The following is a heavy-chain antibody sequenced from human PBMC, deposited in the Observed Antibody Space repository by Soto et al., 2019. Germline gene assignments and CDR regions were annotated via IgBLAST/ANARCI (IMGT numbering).Heavy chain of an antibody. CDR2: IYWDDDK. Sequence: QITLRESGPALVKPTQTLTVTCTFSGFSLSTSGVGVGWIRQPPGKALEWLALIYWDDDKRYSPSLKSRLTSTTDTTKNQVAPTMPNMDPLDTATYHCAKRQTYCGGNVYSGFDYWGQGTLVTVSS. CDR1: GFSLSTSGVG. D-gene: IGHD2-21*02. CDR3: AKRQTYCGGNVYSGFDY. V-gene: IGHV2-5*02. J-gene: IGHJ4*02.